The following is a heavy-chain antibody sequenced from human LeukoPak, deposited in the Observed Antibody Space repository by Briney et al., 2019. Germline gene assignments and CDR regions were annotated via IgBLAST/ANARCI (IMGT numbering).Heavy chain of an antibody. CDR2: IYPGDSDT. CDR3: ARPITRVWNPYGDAFDI. J-gene: IGHJ3*02. V-gene: IGHV5-51*01. Sequence: GESLKISCKGSGYSFTSYRIGWVRQMPGKGLEWMGIIYPGDSDTRYSPSFQGQVTISADKSISTAYLQWSSLKASDTAMYYCARPITRVWNPYGDAFDIWGQGTMVTVSS. CDR1: GYSFTSYR. D-gene: IGHD1-1*01.